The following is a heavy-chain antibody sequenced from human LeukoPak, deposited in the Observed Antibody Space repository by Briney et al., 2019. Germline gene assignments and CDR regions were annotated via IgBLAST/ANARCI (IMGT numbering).Heavy chain of an antibody. CDR3: AKMEDIVVVPAAYGSD. V-gene: IGHV3-23*01. J-gene: IGHJ4*02. Sequence: PGGSLRLSCAASGFTFSSYAMSWVRQAPGKGLEWVSAISGSGGSTYYADSVKGRFTISRDNSKNTLYLQMNSLRAEDTAVYYCAKMEDIVVVPAAYGSDWGQGTLVTVSS. CDR2: ISGSGGST. D-gene: IGHD2-2*01. CDR1: GFTFSSYA.